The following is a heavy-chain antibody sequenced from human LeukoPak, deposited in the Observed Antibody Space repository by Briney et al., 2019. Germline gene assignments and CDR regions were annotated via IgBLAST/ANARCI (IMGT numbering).Heavy chain of an antibody. Sequence: GGSLRLSCAASGFTFSDYYMSWIRQAPGKGLEWVSYISSSGSTIYYADSVKGRFTISRDNAKNSLYLQINSLRAGDTAVYYCARAIAAAGTALYNWGQGTLLTVSS. D-gene: IGHD6-13*01. CDR2: ISSSGSTI. V-gene: IGHV3-11*01. CDR3: ARAIAAAGTALYN. J-gene: IGHJ4*02. CDR1: GFTFSDYY.